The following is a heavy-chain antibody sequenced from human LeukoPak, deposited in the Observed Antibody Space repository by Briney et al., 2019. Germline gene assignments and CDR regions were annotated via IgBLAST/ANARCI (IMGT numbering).Heavy chain of an antibody. CDR3: AKADSLYSRDDSPFEY. CDR1: GFTFSNYG. CDR2: IRYDGSNK. V-gene: IGHV3-30*02. D-gene: IGHD6-19*01. Sequence: PGGSLRLSCAASGFTFSNYGMHWVRQAPGKGLEWVAFIRYDGSNKYYADSVKGRFTISRDNSKNTLYLQMNSLRAEDTAVYYCAKADSLYSRDDSPFEYWGQGTLVTVSS. J-gene: IGHJ4*02.